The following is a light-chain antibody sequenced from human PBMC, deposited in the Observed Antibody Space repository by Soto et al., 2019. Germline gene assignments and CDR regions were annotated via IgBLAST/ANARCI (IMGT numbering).Light chain of an antibody. V-gene: IGKV3-20*01. Sequence: IVLTQSPGPLSLYPCVRATVSCRASETIGRAYFAWYQHRPGRTPRLVLSATSNRAAGIPDRFGGSGSGADFTLTISGVEPEDFAVYYCHQYATSPFTFCQGSKLEI. CDR2: ATS. J-gene: IGKJ2*01. CDR1: ETIGRAY. CDR3: HQYATSPFT.